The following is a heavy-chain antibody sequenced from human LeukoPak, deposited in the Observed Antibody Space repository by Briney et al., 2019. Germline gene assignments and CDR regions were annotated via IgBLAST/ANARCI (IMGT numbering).Heavy chain of an antibody. CDR1: GFTFSSYG. D-gene: IGHD4-11*01. CDR2: ISNDGSII. Sequence: GGSLRLSCAASGFTFSSYGMSWVRQAPSKGLEWVAVISNDGSIIKYGDSVKGRFTISRDNSKNTLYVQMNSLRTDDAAVYYCAKSKSPYPMDYIFDFWGQGTLVTVSS. V-gene: IGHV3-30*18. CDR3: AKSKSPYPMDYIFDF. J-gene: IGHJ4*02.